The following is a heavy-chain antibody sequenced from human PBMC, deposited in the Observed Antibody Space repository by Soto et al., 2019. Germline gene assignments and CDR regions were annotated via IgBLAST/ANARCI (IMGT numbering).Heavy chain of an antibody. Sequence: PVGSLRLSCAASGFTFSSYDMTWVRQAPGKGLEWVSSIDSSSKYMYYADSVKGRFTISRDDAKNSLYLQMNSLRADDTALYFCAREYSDSSGYYTAFDLWGQGTMVTVSS. CDR2: IDSSSKYM. CDR3: AREYSDSSGYYTAFDL. D-gene: IGHD3-22*01. CDR1: GFTFSSYD. J-gene: IGHJ3*01. V-gene: IGHV3-21*06.